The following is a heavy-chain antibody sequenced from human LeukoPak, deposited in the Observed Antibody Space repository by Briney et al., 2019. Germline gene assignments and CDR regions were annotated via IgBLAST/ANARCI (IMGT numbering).Heavy chain of an antibody. J-gene: IGHJ3*01. CDR3: ARTFYDTLDSDAFDF. CDR2: IDPDSGGT. D-gene: IGHD2/OR15-2a*01. CDR1: GYTFTGYY. V-gene: IGHV1-2*02. Sequence: ASVKVSCKASGYTFTGYYMHWVRQAPGQGLEWMGWIDPDSGGTNNAQKFQGRVTMTRDTSISTAYMELSRLRSDDTAVYYCARTFYDTLDSDAFDFWGQGTMVIVSS.